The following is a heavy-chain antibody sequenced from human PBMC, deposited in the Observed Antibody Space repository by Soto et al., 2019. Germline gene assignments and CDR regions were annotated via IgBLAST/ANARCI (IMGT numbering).Heavy chain of an antibody. V-gene: IGHV4-39*01. J-gene: IGHJ4*02. Sequence: SETLSLTCSVSGASISTSSDFWGWIRQAPGKGLEWIGNVYQSGTTRLNPSLKSRVSRFVDRSKNQFSLELNSANAADRAVYYCGTQTEGASYLDYWGQGILVTVSS. CDR2: VYQSGTT. CDR1: GASISTSSDF. D-gene: IGHD5-18*01. CDR3: GTQTEGASYLDY.